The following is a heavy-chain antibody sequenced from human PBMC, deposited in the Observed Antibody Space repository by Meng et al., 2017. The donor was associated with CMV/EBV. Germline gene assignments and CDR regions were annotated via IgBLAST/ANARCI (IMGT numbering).Heavy chain of an antibody. CDR2: IKSKTDGGTT. J-gene: IGHJ6*02. CDR3: TRWVTTVTTFNSVRYYGMDV. CDR1: GFTFSNAW. D-gene: IGHD4-11*01. V-gene: IGHV3-15*01. Sequence: GGSLRLSCAASGFTFSNAWMSWVRQAPGKGLEWVGCIKSKTDGGTTDYAAPVKGRFTISRDDSKNTLYLQMNSLKTEDTAVYYCTRWVTTVTTFNSVRYYGMDVWGQGTTVTVSS.